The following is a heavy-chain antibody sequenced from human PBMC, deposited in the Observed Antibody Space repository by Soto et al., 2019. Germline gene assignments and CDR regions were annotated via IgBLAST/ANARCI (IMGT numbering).Heavy chain of an antibody. Sequence: ASVKVSRKASGYTFTSYAMHWVRQAPGQRLEWMGWINAGNGHTKYSQKFQGRVTITRDTSASTAYMELSSLRSEDTAVYYCASESYGGEFDYWGQGTLVTVSS. CDR1: GYTFTSYA. CDR3: ASESYGGEFDY. V-gene: IGHV1-3*01. J-gene: IGHJ4*02. CDR2: INAGNGHT. D-gene: IGHD4-17*01.